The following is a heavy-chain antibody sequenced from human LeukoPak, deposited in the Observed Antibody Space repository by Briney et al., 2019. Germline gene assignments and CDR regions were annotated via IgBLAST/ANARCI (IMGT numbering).Heavy chain of an antibody. CDR2: IYPGDSDT. V-gene: IGHV5-51*01. CDR1: GSSFTSYW. CDR3: ARSLLKGGGYFDY. J-gene: IGHJ4*02. D-gene: IGHD2-15*01. Sequence: GESLQISCQGSGSSFTSYWIGWVRQMPGKGLEWMGIIYPGDSDTRYSPSFQGQVTISADKSISTAYLQWSSLKASDTAVYYCARSLLKGGGYFDYWGQGTLVTVSS.